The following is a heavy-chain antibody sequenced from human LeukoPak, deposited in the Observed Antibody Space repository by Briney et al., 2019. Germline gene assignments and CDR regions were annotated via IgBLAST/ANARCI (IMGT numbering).Heavy chain of an antibody. D-gene: IGHD3-10*01. Sequence: SETLSLTCAVYGGSFSGYYWSWIRQPPGKGLEWIGEINHSGSTNYNPSLKSRVTMSVDTSKNLFSLKLSSVTAADTAVYYCARVGPYGSGSYFDYWGQGTLVTVSS. CDR1: GGSFSGYY. V-gene: IGHV4-34*01. CDR2: INHSGST. CDR3: ARVGPYGSGSYFDY. J-gene: IGHJ4*02.